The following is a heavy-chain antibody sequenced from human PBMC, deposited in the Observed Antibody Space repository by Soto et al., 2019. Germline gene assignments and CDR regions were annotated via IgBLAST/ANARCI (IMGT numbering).Heavy chain of an antibody. J-gene: IGHJ6*02. Sequence: QVQLVQSGAEVKMPGSSVSVSCKASGGSFSNYAISWVRQAPGQGLEWMGGIIPMFGIGNYAEKFLGRVTITADESTSTSHMELSSLRSDDTAVYFCARAYRENYFYAMDVWGQGTTVTVSS. CDR3: ARAYRENYFYAMDV. D-gene: IGHD1-26*01. CDR1: GGSFSNYA. V-gene: IGHV1-69*01. CDR2: IIPMFGIG.